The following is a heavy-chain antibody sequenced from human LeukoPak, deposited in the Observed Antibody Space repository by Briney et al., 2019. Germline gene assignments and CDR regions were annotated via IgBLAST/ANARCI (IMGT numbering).Heavy chain of an antibody. CDR1: GGSISSYY. V-gene: IGHV4-59*01. Sequence: SETLSLTCTVSGGSISSYYWSWIRQPPGKGLEWIGYIYYSGSTNYNPSLKSRVTISVDTSKNQFSLKLSSVTAADTAVYYCARLIHLWWGSDYWGQGTLVTVSS. CDR3: ARLIHLWWGSDY. J-gene: IGHJ4*02. D-gene: IGHD2-21*01. CDR2: IYYSGST.